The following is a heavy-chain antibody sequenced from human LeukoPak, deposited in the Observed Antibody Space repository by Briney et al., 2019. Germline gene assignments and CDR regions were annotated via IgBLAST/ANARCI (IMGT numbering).Heavy chain of an antibody. Sequence: GGSLRLSCAASGFTFSSYAMSWVRQAPGKGLEWVSAISRSADITYYADSVKGRFTISRDNSKNTLFLQMNSLRAEDTAVYYCAKEEVPNDFWGQGTLVTVSS. V-gene: IGHV3-23*01. CDR2: ISRSADIT. CDR1: GFTFSSYA. J-gene: IGHJ4*02. CDR3: AKEEVPNDF. D-gene: IGHD1-1*01.